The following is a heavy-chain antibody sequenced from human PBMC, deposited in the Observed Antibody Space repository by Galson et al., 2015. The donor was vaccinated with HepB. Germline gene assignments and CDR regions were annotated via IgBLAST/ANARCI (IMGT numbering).Heavy chain of an antibody. V-gene: IGHV1-46*01. Sequence: SGYKFTSYYMHWVRQAPGQGLEWMGITNPSGGSTDYAQKFQGRLTMTRDTSTSTVFMELSSLRSEDTAVYHCARGVLLWDGPDYWGQGTLVTVSS. CDR3: ARGVLLWDGPDY. CDR2: TNPSGGST. CDR1: GYKFTSYY. J-gene: IGHJ4*02. D-gene: IGHD3-10*01.